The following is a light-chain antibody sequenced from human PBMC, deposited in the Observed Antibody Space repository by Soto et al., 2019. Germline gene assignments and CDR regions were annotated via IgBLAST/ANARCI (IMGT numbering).Light chain of an antibody. Sequence: DIQMTQSPATLSASLGDRVTITCRASQSINSWLAWYQQKPGKAPKLLIYDASTLESGVPSRFSGSGSETEFTLTISSLQSEDFAVYYCQQYNNWRTFGQGTKVDIK. V-gene: IGKV1-5*01. CDR2: DAS. CDR3: QQYNNWRT. J-gene: IGKJ1*01. CDR1: QSINSW.